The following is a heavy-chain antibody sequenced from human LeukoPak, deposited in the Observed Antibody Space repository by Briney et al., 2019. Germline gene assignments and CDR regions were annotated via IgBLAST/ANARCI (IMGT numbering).Heavy chain of an antibody. D-gene: IGHD3-10*01. CDR2: ISTSSNYL. CDR1: GFTFSSYS. V-gene: IGHV3-21*06. CDR3: ARDVPILLWFGLHEGLDY. Sequence: GGSLRLSCAASGFTFSSYSMNWVRQAPGKGLEWVSSISTSSNYLYYAGSVRGRFTISRDNAKNSVYLQMNSLRAEDTAVYYCARDVPILLWFGLHEGLDYWGQGTLVTVSS. J-gene: IGHJ4*02.